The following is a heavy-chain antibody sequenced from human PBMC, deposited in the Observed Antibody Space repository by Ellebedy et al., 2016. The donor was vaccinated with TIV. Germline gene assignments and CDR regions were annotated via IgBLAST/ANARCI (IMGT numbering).Heavy chain of an antibody. CDR1: GFTFSSYW. CDR2: IKGDGSIS. D-gene: IGHD2-15*01. Sequence: PGGSLRLSCAVSGFTFSSYWMSWVRQPPGKGLEWVANIKGDGSISDYVDSVKGRFTISRDNAKNSLYLQMNSLRAEDTAVYYCARDRIMYGMDVWGQGTTVTVSS. J-gene: IGHJ6*02. V-gene: IGHV3-7*03. CDR3: ARDRIMYGMDV.